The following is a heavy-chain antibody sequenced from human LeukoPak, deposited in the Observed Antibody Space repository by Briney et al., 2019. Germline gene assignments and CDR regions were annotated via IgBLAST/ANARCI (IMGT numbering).Heavy chain of an antibody. Sequence: GGSLRLSCAASGFTFSSYALSWVRQAPGKGLEWVSAVSGSGGSTYYADSVKGRFTISRDNSKNTLYLQMSSLRAEDTAVYYCAKSNGGIFEDVDYWGQGTLVTVSS. V-gene: IGHV3-23*01. CDR3: AKSNGGIFEDVDY. CDR2: VSGSGGST. D-gene: IGHD3-3*01. CDR1: GFTFSSYA. J-gene: IGHJ4*02.